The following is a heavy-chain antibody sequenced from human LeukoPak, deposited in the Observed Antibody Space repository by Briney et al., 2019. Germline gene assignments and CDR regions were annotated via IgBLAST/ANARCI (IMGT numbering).Heavy chain of an antibody. CDR1: GGSISSYY. J-gene: IGHJ5*02. CDR2: IYTSGST. D-gene: IGHD6-19*01. CDR3: ARDSGWYSSGWYNWFDP. Sequence: SETLSLTCTVSGGSISSYYWSWIRQPAGKGLEWIGRIYTSGSTNYNPSLKSRVTISVDKSKNQFSLKLSSVTAADTAVYYCARDSGWYSSGWYNWFDPWGQGTLVTVSS. V-gene: IGHV4-4*07.